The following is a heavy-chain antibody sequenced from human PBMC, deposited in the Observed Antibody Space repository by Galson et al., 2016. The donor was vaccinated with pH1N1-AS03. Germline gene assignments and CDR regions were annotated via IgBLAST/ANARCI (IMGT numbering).Heavy chain of an antibody. J-gene: IGHJ6*02. CDR1: GGSISSYY. CDR3: ARTGSRGNDPFYYYYYGMDV. D-gene: IGHD1-1*01. CDR2: IYYSGST. V-gene: IGHV4-59*01. Sequence: SLTCTVSGGSISSYYWSWIRQPPGKGLEWIGYIYYSGSTNYNPSLKSQVTISVDTSKNQFSLKLSSVTAADTAVYYFARTGSRGNDPFYYYYYGMDVWGQGTTVTVSS.